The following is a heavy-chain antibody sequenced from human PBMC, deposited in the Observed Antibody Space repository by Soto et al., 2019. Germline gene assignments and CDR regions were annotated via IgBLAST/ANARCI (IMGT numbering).Heavy chain of an antibody. CDR2: IYYIGCT. CDR3: ASGGRLLWFGELRSGYYFDY. Sequence: PSETLSLTCTVSGGSISSSSYYWGWIRQPPGKGLEWIGSIYYIGCTYYNPSLKSRVTISVDTSKNQFSLKLSSVTAADTAVYYCASGGRLLWFGELRSGYYFDYWGQGTLVTSPQ. CDR1: GGSISSSSYY. J-gene: IGHJ4*02. D-gene: IGHD3-10*01. V-gene: IGHV4-39*01.